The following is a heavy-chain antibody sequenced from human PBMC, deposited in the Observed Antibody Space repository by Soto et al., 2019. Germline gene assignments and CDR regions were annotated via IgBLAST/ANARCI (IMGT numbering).Heavy chain of an antibody. V-gene: IGHV4-39*01. Sequence: QVQLQESGPGLVKPSQTLSLTCTVSGGSISSSAYYWGWIRQPPGRGLEWIGSLCYNVGTYYNPSLKSRVTISADTSANQFSLMVTSVTAADTAIYYCARLPSRHRVDYWGQGTLVTVSS. CDR3: ARLPSRHRVDY. CDR2: LCYNVGT. J-gene: IGHJ4*02. CDR1: GGSISSSAYY. D-gene: IGHD3-10*01.